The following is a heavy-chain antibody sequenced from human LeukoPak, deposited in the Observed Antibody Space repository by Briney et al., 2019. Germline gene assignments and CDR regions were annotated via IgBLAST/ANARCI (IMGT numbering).Heavy chain of an antibody. V-gene: IGHV3-15*01. J-gene: IGHJ6*02. Sequence: GGSLRLSCAASGFTFSNAWMSWVRQAPGKGLEWVGRIKSKTDGGTTDYAAPVKGIFTISRDDSKNTLYLQMNSLKTEDTAVYYCTTGIVGATEPYYYYYYGMDAWGQGATVTVSS. CDR3: TTGIVGATEPYYYYYYGMDA. D-gene: IGHD1-26*01. CDR1: GFTFSNAW. CDR2: IKSKTDGGTT.